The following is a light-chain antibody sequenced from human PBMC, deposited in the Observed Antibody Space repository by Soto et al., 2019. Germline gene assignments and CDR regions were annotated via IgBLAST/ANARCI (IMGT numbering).Light chain of an antibody. Sequence: EIVLTQSPATLSLSPGERATLSCRASQSFSSHLAWYQQKPGQAPRLLIYDASKRATGIPARFSGRGSGTDFTITSSSLDPENFAVYSCQQRSNWPPVITFGQGTRLEIK. J-gene: IGKJ5*01. CDR3: QQRSNWPPVIT. CDR1: QSFSSH. CDR2: DAS. V-gene: IGKV3-11*01.